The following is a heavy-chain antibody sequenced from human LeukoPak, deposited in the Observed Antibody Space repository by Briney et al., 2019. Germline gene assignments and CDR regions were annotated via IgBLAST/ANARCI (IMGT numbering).Heavy chain of an antibody. CDR3: ARADYDFWSGPFDY. J-gene: IGHJ4*02. V-gene: IGHV5-51*01. Sequence: GESLKISCKGSGYSFTSYWIGWVRQMPGKGLEWMGIIYPGDSDTKYSPSFQGEVTISADKSISTAYLQWSSLKASDTAMYYCARADYDFWSGPFDYWGQGTLVTVSS. CDR1: GYSFTSYW. D-gene: IGHD3-3*01. CDR2: IYPGDSDT.